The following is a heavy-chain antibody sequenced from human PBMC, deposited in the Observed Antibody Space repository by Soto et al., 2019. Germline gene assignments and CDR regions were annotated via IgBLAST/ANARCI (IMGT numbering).Heavy chain of an antibody. CDR2: ISYDGSSK. J-gene: IGHJ3*02. V-gene: IGHV3-30-3*01. CDR1: RFTFSSYA. D-gene: IGHD6-25*01. CDR3: AREAEAFDI. Sequence: QVQLVESGGGVVQPGRSLRLSCAASRFTFSSYAMHWVRQAPGKGLEGVAVISYDGSSKYYADSVKGRFTISRDNSKNTLDLQMNSLRAEDTAVYYCAREAEAFDIWGQGTMVTVSS.